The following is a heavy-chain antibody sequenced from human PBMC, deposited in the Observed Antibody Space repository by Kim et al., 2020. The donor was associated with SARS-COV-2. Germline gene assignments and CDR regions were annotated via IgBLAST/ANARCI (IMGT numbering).Heavy chain of an antibody. Sequence: SETLSLTCTVSGGSISSYYWSWIRQPPGKGLEWIGYIYYSGSTNYNPSLKSRVTISVDTSKNQFSLKLSSVTAADTAVYYCARLRTLTIFGVVTTGSYMDVWGTGTTVTVSS. J-gene: IGHJ6*03. CDR3: ARLRTLTIFGVVTTGSYMDV. V-gene: IGHV4-59*01. D-gene: IGHD3-3*01. CDR2: IYYSGST. CDR1: GGSISSYY.